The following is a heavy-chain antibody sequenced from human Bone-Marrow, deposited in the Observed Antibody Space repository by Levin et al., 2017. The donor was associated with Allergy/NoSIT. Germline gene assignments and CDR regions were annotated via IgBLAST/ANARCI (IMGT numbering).Heavy chain of an antibody. CDR2: INSDGSST. CDR1: GFTFSSYW. D-gene: IGHD2-15*01. CDR3: ARDCSGGSCPDH. V-gene: IGHV3-74*01. J-gene: IGHJ4*02. Sequence: LSLTCAASGFTFSSYWMHWVRQAPGKGLVWVSRINSDGSSTSYADSVKGRFTISRDNAKNTLYLQMNSLRAEDTAVYYCARDCSGGSCPDHWGQGTLVTVSS.